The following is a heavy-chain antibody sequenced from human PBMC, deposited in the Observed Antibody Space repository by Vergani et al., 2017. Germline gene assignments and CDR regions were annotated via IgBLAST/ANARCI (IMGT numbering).Heavy chain of an antibody. J-gene: IGHJ4*02. V-gene: IGHV4-34*01. CDR1: GGSFSGYY. D-gene: IGHD3-22*01. Sequence: QVQLQQWGAGLLKPSETLSLTCAVYGGSFSGYYWSWIRQPPGKGLEWIGEINHSGSTNYNPSLKSRVTISVDTSKNQFSLKLSSVTAADTAVYYCARGRGYYSPLCGFDYWGQGTLVTVSS. CDR2: INHSGST. CDR3: ARGRGYYSPLCGFDY.